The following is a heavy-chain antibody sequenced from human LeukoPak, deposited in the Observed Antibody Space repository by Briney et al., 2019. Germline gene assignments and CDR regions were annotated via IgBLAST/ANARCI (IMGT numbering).Heavy chain of an antibody. CDR1: GGSFSGYY. CDR3: ARVWFGESYNWFDP. Sequence: SGTLSLTCAVYGGSFSGYYWSWIRQPPGKGLEWIGEINHSGSTNYNPSLKSRVTISVDTSKNQFSLKLSSVTAADTAVYYCARVWFGESYNWFDPWGQGTLVTVSS. CDR2: INHSGST. J-gene: IGHJ5*02. D-gene: IGHD3-10*01. V-gene: IGHV4-34*01.